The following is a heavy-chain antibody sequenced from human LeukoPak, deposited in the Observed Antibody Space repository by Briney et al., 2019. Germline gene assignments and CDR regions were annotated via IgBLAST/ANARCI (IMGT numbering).Heavy chain of an antibody. CDR2: TYYRSKWYN. J-gene: IGHJ4*02. D-gene: IGHD5-12*01. CDR3: ARDDIVAGPHRDYFDY. CDR1: GDSLSSNSAA. Sequence: SQTLSLTCAISGDSLSSNSAAWYWLRQSPSRGLEWLGRTYYRSKWYNDYAVSVKSRITINPDTSKNQFSLQLNSVTPEDTAVYYCARDDIVAGPHRDYFDYWGQGTLVTVSS. V-gene: IGHV6-1*01.